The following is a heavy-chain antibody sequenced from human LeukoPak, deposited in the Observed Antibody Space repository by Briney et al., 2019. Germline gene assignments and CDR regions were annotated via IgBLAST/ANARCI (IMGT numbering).Heavy chain of an antibody. CDR2: IYYSGST. CDR1: GGSISNYY. V-gene: IGHV4-59*01. CDR3: ARGNGMATIVPFDY. Sequence: PSETLSLTCAVSGGSISNYYWSWIRQPPGKGLEWIGYIYYSGSTNYNPSLKSRVTISVDTSKNQFSLKLSSVTAADTAVYYCARGNGMATIVPFDYWGQGTLVTVSS. J-gene: IGHJ4*02. D-gene: IGHD5-24*01.